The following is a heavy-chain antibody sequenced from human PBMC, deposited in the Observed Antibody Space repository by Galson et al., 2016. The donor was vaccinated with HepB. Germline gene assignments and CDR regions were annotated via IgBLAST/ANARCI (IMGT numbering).Heavy chain of an antibody. J-gene: IGHJ3*01. V-gene: IGHV4-34*01. CDR3: ARDPPTPGPSAAFDV. CDR2: INHSGSA. CDR1: GGSFTDSY. Sequence: ETLSLTCAVSGGSFTDSYWSWIRQPPGKGLEWIAEINHSGSASLNPSLRSRVSISADTSKKQLSRRLTSVIAADTAVYYCARDPPTPGPSAAFDVWGHGTLVTVSS. D-gene: IGHD1-14*01.